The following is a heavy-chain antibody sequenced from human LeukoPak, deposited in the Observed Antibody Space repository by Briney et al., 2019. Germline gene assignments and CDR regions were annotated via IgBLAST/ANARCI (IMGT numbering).Heavy chain of an antibody. J-gene: IGHJ4*02. CDR3: AKGPLIEVAGTTWDY. V-gene: IGHV3-11*01. CDR2: ISSSGSAI. Sequence: GGSLRLSCAASGFTFSDYYVTWIRQAPGKGLEWVSYISSSGSAIYYADSVKGRFTISRDNSKNTLYLQMNSLRAEDTAVYYCAKGPLIEVAGTTWDYWGQGTLVTVSS. CDR1: GFTFSDYY. D-gene: IGHD6-19*01.